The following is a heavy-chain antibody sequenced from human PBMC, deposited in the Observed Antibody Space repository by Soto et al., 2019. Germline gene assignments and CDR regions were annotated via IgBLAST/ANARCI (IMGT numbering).Heavy chain of an antibody. CDR3: AHRVGVSTFEVIFDY. CDR1: GFPLSTSGVG. Sequence: SGPTLVNPTQTLTLACTFSGFPLSTSGVGVGWIRQPPGKALEWLALIYWNDDKRYSPSLKSRLTITKDTSKNQVVLTMTNMDPVDTATYYCAHRVGVSTFEVIFDYWGQGTLVTVSS. V-gene: IGHV2-5*01. J-gene: IGHJ4*02. CDR2: IYWNDDK. D-gene: IGHD2-15*01.